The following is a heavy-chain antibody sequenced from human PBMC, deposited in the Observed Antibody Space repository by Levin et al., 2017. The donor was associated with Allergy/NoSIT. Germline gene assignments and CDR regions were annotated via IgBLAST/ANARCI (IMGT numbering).Heavy chain of an antibody. D-gene: IGHD3-10*01. CDR2: INHSGST. CDR3: ARAPRITMVRGAKGGWFDP. V-gene: IGHV4-34*01. J-gene: IGHJ5*02. Sequence: SETLSLTCAVYGGSFSGYYWSWIRQPPGKGLEWIGEINHSGSTNYNPSLKSRVTISVDTSKNQFSLKLSSVTDADTAVYYCARAPRITMVRGAKGGWFDPWGQGTLVTVSS. CDR1: GGSFSGYY.